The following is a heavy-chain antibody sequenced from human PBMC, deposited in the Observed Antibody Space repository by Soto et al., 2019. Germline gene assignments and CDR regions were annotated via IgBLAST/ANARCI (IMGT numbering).Heavy chain of an antibody. CDR1: GYTFTGYG. CDR3: ARSAAYYYDSSGYSPPYFDY. J-gene: IGHJ4*02. V-gene: IGHV1-18*04. Sequence: ASVKVSCKASGYTFTGYGISWVRQAPGQGLEWMGWISAYNGNTNYAQKLQGRVTMTTDTSTSTAYMELRSLRSDDTAVYYCARSAAYYYDSSGYSPPYFDYWGQGTLVTVSS. D-gene: IGHD3-22*01. CDR2: ISAYNGNT.